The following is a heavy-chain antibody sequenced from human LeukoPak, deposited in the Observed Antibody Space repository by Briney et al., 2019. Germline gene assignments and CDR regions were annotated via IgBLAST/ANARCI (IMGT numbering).Heavy chain of an antibody. CDR2: MNPNSGNT. V-gene: IGHV1-8*01. J-gene: IGHJ5*02. CDR3: ARRRMIVPGSWFDP. CDR1: GYTFTSYD. Sequence: ASVKVSCKASGYTFTSYDINWVRQATGQGLEWMGWMNPNSGNTGYAQKFQGRVTMTRNTSISTAYMEPSSLRSEDTAVYYCARRRMIVPGSWFDPWGQGTLVTVSS. D-gene: IGHD3-22*01.